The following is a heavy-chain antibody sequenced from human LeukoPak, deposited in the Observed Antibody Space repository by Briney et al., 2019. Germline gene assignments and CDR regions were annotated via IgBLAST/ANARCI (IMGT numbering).Heavy chain of an antibody. J-gene: IGHJ6*03. Sequence: SETLSLTCTVSGGSISSYYWGWIRQPPGKGLEWIGSIYHSGSTYYNPSLKSRVTISVDTSKNQFSLKLSSVTAADTAVYYCASQGIVGATAYYYYMDVWGKGTTVTVSS. CDR2: IYHSGST. CDR3: ASQGIVGATAYYYYMDV. D-gene: IGHD1-26*01. V-gene: IGHV4-38-2*02. CDR1: GGSISSYY.